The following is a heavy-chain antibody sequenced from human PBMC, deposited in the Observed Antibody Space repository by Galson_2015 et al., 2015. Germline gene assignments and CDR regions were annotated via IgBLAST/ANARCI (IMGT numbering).Heavy chain of an antibody. D-gene: IGHD4/OR15-4a*01. Sequence: APGKGLEWVANIKQDGSEKYYVDSVKGRFTISRDNAKNSLYLQMNSLRAEDTAVYYCAREDYGRTVWGQGTLVTVSS. J-gene: IGHJ4*02. CDR3: AREDYGRTV. CDR2: IKQDGSEK. V-gene: IGHV3-7*04.